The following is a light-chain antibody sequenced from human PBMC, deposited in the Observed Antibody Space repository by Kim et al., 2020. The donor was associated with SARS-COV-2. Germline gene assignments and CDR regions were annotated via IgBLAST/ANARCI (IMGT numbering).Light chain of an antibody. CDR3: QTWGTGIWV. J-gene: IGLJ3*02. CDR1: SGQSRYA. V-gene: IGLV4-69*01. CDR2: INSYGSH. Sequence: QLVLTQSPSASASLGASVKLTCTLSSGQSRYAIAWHQQQPEKGPRYLMKINSYGSHSKGDGIPDRFSGSSSGAERYLTITSLQSEDEADYYCQTWGTGIWVFGGGTQLTVL.